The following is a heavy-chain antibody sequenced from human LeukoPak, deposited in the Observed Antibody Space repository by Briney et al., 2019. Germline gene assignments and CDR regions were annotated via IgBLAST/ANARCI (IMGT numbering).Heavy chain of an antibody. CDR2: ISGSGGST. J-gene: IGHJ5*02. D-gene: IGHD3-16*01. CDR1: GFTFSSYA. Sequence: GGSLRLSCAASGFTFSSYAMSWVRQAPGKGLEWVSAISGSGGSTYYADSVKGRFTISRDNSKNTLYLQMNSLRAEDTAVYYCAKVPPLPHPLTLGGVIGWFDPWGQGTLVTVSS. CDR3: AKVPPLPHPLTLGGVIGWFDP. V-gene: IGHV3-23*01.